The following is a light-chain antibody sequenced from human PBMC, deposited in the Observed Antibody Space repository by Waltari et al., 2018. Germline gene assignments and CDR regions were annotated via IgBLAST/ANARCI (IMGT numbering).Light chain of an antibody. CDR2: AAS. J-gene: IGKJ1*01. Sequence: DIQMTQSPFSLSASVGDRVTITCRASQSISSYLNWYQQKPGKAPKLLIYAASSLQRGVPSRFSGSGSGTDFTLTISSLQPEDFATYYCQQSYSTPWTFGKGTKVEIK. V-gene: IGKV1-39*01. CDR1: QSISSY. CDR3: QQSYSTPWT.